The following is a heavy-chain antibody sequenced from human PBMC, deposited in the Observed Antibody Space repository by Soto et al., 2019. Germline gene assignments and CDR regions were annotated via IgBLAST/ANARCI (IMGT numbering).Heavy chain of an antibody. V-gene: IGHV4-59*08. CDR1: GGTISSWY. J-gene: IGHJ4*02. Sequence: QVQLQESGPGLVKPSETLSLTCTVSGGTISSWYWSWIRQPPGKGLEWIGYIYYSGSTNCNPSRKRRVTISVATSKNRFSLKLSSVTAADTAVYYCARRYGSAIDYWGQGTLVTVSS. CDR3: ARRYGSAIDY. D-gene: IGHD1-26*01. CDR2: IYYSGST.